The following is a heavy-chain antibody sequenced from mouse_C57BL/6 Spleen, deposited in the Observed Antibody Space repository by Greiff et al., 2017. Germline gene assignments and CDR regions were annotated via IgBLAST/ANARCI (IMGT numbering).Heavy chain of an antibody. CDR3: TRDDYGEGPWYFDV. CDR1: GYTFTDYE. D-gene: IGHD2-4*01. V-gene: IGHV1-15*01. CDR2: IDPETGGT. J-gene: IGHJ1*03. Sequence: QVQLQQSGAELVRPGASVTLSCKASGYTFTDYEMHWVKQTPVHGLEWIGAIDPETGGTAYNQKFKGKAILTADKSSSTAYMELRSLTSEDSAVYYCTRDDYGEGPWYFDVWGTGTTVTVSS.